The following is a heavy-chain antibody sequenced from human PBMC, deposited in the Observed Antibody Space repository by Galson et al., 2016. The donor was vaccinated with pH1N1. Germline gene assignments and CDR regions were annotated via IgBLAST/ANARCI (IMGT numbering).Heavy chain of an antibody. D-gene: IGHD4-17*01. CDR2: ISPYNGNT. CDR1: GYTFNIYG. V-gene: IGHV1-18*01. Sequence: SVKVSCKASGYTFNIYGISWVRQAPGQGLEWMGWISPYNGNTNYAQKFQGRVSMTTDTSSSIVYMELRSLRPDDTAVYYCATDWGTVTSWIVALDLWGRGTMVTVSS. J-gene: IGHJ3*01. CDR3: ATDWGTVTSWIVALDL.